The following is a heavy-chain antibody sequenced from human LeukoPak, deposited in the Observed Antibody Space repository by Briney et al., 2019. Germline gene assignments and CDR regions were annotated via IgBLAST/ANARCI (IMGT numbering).Heavy chain of an antibody. Sequence: SVKVTCKASGGTFSSYTISWVRQAPGQGLEWMGRIISILGIANYAQKSQGRVTITADKSTSTAYMELSSLRSEDTAVYYCARGGRDYHSAFDYWGQGTLVTVSS. CDR1: GGTFSSYT. J-gene: IGHJ4*02. D-gene: IGHD4-11*01. V-gene: IGHV1-69*02. CDR2: IISILGIA. CDR3: ARGGRDYHSAFDY.